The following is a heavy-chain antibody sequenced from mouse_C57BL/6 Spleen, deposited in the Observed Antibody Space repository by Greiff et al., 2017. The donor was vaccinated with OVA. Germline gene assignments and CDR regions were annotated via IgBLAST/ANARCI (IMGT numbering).Heavy chain of an antibody. D-gene: IGHD1-1*01. V-gene: IGHV1-58*01. CDR3: ARDYYGSSPWFAY. Sequence: EVKLMESGAELVRPGSSVKMSCKTSGYTFTSYGINWVKQRPGQGLEWIGYIYIGNGYTEYNEKFKGKATLTSDTSSSTAYMQLSSLTSEDSAIYFCARDYYGSSPWFAYWGQGTLVTVSA. CDR2: IYIGNGYT. CDR1: GYTFTSYG. J-gene: IGHJ3*01.